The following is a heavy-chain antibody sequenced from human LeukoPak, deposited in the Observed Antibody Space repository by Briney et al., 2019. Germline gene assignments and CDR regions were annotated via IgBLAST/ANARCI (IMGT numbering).Heavy chain of an antibody. V-gene: IGHV4-39*01. J-gene: IGHJ4*02. CDR1: GGSISSSSDY. CDR3: ARHSSMTTVTIRR. D-gene: IGHD4-11*01. Sequence: PSETLTLTCTASGGSISSSSDYWGWLRQPPGMGLEWIGSMWSGCMYYSGGTYYNPSLKSRVTISVDTSKNKFSLKLSSVTAADTAVYYCARHSSMTTVTIRRWGQGTLVTVSS. CDR2: MYYSGGT.